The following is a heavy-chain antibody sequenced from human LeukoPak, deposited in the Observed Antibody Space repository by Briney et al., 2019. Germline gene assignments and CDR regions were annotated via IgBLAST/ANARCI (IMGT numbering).Heavy chain of an antibody. CDR1: GCTFSSYW. CDR3: ARVAAAEDY. J-gene: IGHJ4*02. Sequence: GGSLRLSCAASGCTFSSYWRSWVRQAPGKGLEWVANIKQDGSERNYVDSVKGRFTISRDNPKNSLYLQMKRLRAEDTAVYYCARVAAAEDYWGQGTLVTVSS. CDR2: IKQDGSER. V-gene: IGHV3-7*01. D-gene: IGHD6-13*01.